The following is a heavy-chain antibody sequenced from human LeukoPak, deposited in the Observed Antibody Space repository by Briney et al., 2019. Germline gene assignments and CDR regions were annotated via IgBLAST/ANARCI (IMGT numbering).Heavy chain of an antibody. D-gene: IGHD4-17*01. V-gene: IGHV3-7*01. CDR1: GFTFSSYW. Sequence: PGGSLRLSCAASGFTFSSYWMSWVRQAPGKGLEWVANIKQDGSEKYYVDSVKGRFTISRDNAKNLLYLQMNSLRAEDTAVYYCAREGLPPIHGAVTIYYFDYWGQGTLVTVSS. J-gene: IGHJ4*02. CDR2: IKQDGSEK. CDR3: AREGLPPIHGAVTIYYFDY.